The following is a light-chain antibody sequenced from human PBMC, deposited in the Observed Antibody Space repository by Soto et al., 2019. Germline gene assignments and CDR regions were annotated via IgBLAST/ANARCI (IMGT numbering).Light chain of an antibody. J-gene: IGKJ1*01. CDR3: QQSYSAPPA. Sequence: DIQMTQSPLALSASVGDRFSITCRASQSISTFLNCYQQTTGRAPKLIIYAATTLQRGVPSTLVGTGSGKDFPITISSLQPEDFATYFCQQSYSAPPAFGQGTKVDI. CDR1: QSISTF. CDR2: AAT. V-gene: IGKV1-39*01.